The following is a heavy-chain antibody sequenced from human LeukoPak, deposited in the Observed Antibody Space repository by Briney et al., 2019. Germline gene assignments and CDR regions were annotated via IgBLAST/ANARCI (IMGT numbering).Heavy chain of an antibody. CDR2: ISYDGSNK. CDR1: GFTFSSYA. Sequence: PGRSLRLSRAASGFTFSSYAMHWVRQAPGKGLEWVAVISYDGSNKYYADSVKGRFTISRDNSKNTLYLQMNSLRAEDTAVYYCAKDSEYSSSWYYYYMDVWGKGTTVTVSS. D-gene: IGHD6-13*01. V-gene: IGHV3-30-3*01. CDR3: AKDSEYSSSWYYYYMDV. J-gene: IGHJ6*03.